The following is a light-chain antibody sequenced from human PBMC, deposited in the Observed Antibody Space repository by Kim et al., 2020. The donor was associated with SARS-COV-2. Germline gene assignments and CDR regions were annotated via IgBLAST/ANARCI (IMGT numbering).Light chain of an antibody. CDR3: SSYTSSHTVV. CDR2: DVS. J-gene: IGLJ2*01. Sequence: QSVVTQPASVSGSPGQSITISCTGTSSDVGGYNFVSWYQQHPGKAPKLMIYDVSNRPSGVSNRFSGSKSDNTASLIISGLQAEDEADYYCSSYTSSHTVVFGGGTQLTVL. V-gene: IGLV2-14*01. CDR1: SSDVGGYNF.